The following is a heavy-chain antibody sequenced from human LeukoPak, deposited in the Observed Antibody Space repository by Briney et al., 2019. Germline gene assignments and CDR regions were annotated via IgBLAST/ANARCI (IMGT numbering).Heavy chain of an antibody. CDR1: GGTFSSYA. V-gene: IGHV1-69*05. CDR2: IIPIFGTA. D-gene: IGHD2-15*01. CDR3: ARDESSGGHYAFDI. Sequence: GASVKVSCKASGGTFSSYATSWVRQAPGQGLEWRGGIIPIFGTANYAQKFQGRVTITTDESTSTAYMELSSLRSEDTAVYYCARDESSGGHYAFDIWGQGTMVTVSS. J-gene: IGHJ3*02.